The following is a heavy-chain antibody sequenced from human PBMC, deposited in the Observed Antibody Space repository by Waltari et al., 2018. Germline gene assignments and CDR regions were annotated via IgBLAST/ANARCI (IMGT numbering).Heavy chain of an antibody. CDR1: GGSSN. CDR2: MFHTGKA. V-gene: IGHV4-61*08. Sequence: QVHLQTSGPGLVKPSETLSVTRPVSGGSSNTDSWGWVRLPPGQGLEGRGHSFLIRQPPGKGLEWIGHMFHTGKAYYNPSLKSRVTMSVDTSKKQLSLNLNSVTAGDTAVYYCARVGTQLYGVLTRRWFDPWGQGTLVAVSS. CDR3: ARVGTQLYGVLTRRWFDP. J-gene: IGHJ5*02. D-gene: IGHD3-3*01.